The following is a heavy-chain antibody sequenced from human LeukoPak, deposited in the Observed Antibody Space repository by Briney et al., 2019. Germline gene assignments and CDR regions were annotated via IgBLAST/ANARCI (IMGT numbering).Heavy chain of an antibody. V-gene: IGHV4-34*01. Sequence: GSLRLSCAASGFTFSSYEMNWVRQPPGKGLEWIGEINHSGSTNYNPSLKSRVTMSVDTSKNQFSLKLTSVTAADTAVYYCARPKYSSSWYFDSWGQGTLVTVSS. CDR1: GFTFSSYE. CDR2: INHSGST. D-gene: IGHD6-13*01. J-gene: IGHJ4*02. CDR3: ARPKYSSSWYFDS.